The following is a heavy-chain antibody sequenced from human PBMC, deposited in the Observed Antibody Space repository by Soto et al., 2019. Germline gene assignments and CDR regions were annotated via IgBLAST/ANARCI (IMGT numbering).Heavy chain of an antibody. CDR3: ARGSRWYDAFDI. J-gene: IGHJ3*02. D-gene: IGHD2-15*01. CDR1: GYTFTSYD. V-gene: IGHV1-8*01. Sequence: GASVKVSCKDSGYTFTSYDINWVRQATGQGLEWMGWMNPNSGNTGYAQKFQGRVTMTRNTSISTAYMELSSLRSEDTAVYSCARGSRWYDAFDIWGQGTMVTVSS. CDR2: MNPNSGNT.